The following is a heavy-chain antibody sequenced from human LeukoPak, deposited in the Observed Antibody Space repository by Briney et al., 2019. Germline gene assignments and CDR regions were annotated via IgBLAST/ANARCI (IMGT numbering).Heavy chain of an antibody. CDR1: GFTFRDYT. CDR2: ISKSGTYI. D-gene: IGHD2-2*01. CDR3: TREVLIVVEPASNTIDF. Sequence: GGSLRLSCAASGFTFRDYTMNWVRQAPGKGLEWVSAISKSGTYIKYADSVKGRFTVSRDNAKNSLFLQMDSLRVEDTALYFCTREVLIVVEPASNTIDFWGQGTRVTVSS. V-gene: IGHV3-21*01. J-gene: IGHJ4*02.